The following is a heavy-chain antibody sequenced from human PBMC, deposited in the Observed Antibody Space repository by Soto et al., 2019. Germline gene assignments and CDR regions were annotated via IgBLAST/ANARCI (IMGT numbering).Heavy chain of an antibody. CDR1: GYTFTTYG. CDR3: ARDPVAGTYFDY. D-gene: IGHD6-19*01. V-gene: IGHV1-18*01. Sequence: QVQLVQSGAEVKKPGASVKVSCKASGYTFTTYGISWVRQAPGQGLEWMGWINGYNGNTNYAQKLQGRVTMTTDTSTSTSYMELRSLRSDDTAVYYCARDPVAGTYFDYWGQVTLVTVSS. CDR2: INGYNGNT. J-gene: IGHJ4*02.